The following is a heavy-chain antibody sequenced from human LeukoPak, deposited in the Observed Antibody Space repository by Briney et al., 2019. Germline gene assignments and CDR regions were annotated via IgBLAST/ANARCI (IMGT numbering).Heavy chain of an antibody. J-gene: IGHJ6*03. D-gene: IGHD2-21*02. CDR2: ISAYNGNT. V-gene: IGHV1-18*01. Sequence: AASVKVSCKASGYTFTSYGISWVRQAPGQGLEWMGWISAYNGNTNYAQKLQGRVTMTTDISTSTAYMELRSLRSDDTALYYCARDWGVVVTAFYYYYMDVWGKGTTVTVSS. CDR1: GYTFTSYG. CDR3: ARDWGVVVTAFYYYYMDV.